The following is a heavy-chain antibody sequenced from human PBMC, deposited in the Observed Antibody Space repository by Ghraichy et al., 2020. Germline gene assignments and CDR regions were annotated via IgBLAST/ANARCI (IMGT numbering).Heavy chain of an antibody. J-gene: IGHJ4*02. D-gene: IGHD3-22*01. Sequence: GGSLRLSCAASGFTFSSYWMSWVRQAPGKGLEWVANIKQDGSEKYYVDSVKGRFTISRDNAKNSLYLQMNSLRAEDTAVYYCARDDGPDSDHYEGLSFDYWGRGTLVSV. V-gene: IGHV3-7*03. CDR3: ARDDGPDSDHYEGLSFDY. CDR2: IKQDGSEK. CDR1: GFTFSSYW.